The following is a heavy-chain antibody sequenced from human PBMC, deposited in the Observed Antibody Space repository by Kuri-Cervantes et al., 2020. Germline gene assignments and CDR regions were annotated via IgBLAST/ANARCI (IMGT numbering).Heavy chain of an antibody. CDR1: GYTFTGYY. CDR2: INPNSGGT. Sequence: ASVKVSCKASGYTFTGYYMHWVRQAPGQGLEWMGWINPNSGGTSYAQKFQGRVTMTRDTSISTAYMELSRLRSDDTAVYYCARGHLVGAPIVVDAFDIWGQGTMVTVSS. J-gene: IGHJ3*02. D-gene: IGHD1-26*01. V-gene: IGHV1-2*02. CDR3: ARGHLVGAPIVVDAFDI.